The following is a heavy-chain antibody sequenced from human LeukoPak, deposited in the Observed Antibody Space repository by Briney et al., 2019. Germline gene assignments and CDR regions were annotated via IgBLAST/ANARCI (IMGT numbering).Heavy chain of an antibody. CDR1: GFTFSSYG. J-gene: IGHJ4*02. Sequence: GGSLRLSCSASGFTFSSYGMHWVRQAPGKGLVWVAFIRYDGSDKYYADSVKGRFTISRDNSKNTLYLQMNSLRAEDTAVYYCAKERAVTMVTKYYFDYWGQGTLVTVSS. D-gene: IGHD3-10*01. V-gene: IGHV3-30*02. CDR2: IRYDGSDK. CDR3: AKERAVTMVTKYYFDY.